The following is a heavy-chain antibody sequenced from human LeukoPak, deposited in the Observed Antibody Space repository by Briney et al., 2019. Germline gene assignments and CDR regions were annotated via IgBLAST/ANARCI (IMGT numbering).Heavy chain of an antibody. CDR3: ARPPDYDILTGYYIDY. CDR2: IYPGDSDT. V-gene: IGHV5-51*01. CDR1: GYSFTSYW. Sequence: GESLKISCKGSGYSFTSYWIGWVRQMPGKGLEWMGVIYPGDSDTRYSPSFQGQVTISADKSISTAYLQWSSLKASDTAMYYCARPPDYDILTGYYIDYWGQGTLVTVSS. J-gene: IGHJ4*02. D-gene: IGHD3-9*01.